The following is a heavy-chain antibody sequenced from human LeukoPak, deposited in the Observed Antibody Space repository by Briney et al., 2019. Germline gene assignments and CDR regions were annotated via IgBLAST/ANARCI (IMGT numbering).Heavy chain of an antibody. D-gene: IGHD5-18*01. Sequence: ASVKVSCKASGYTFTSYGTSWVRQAPGQGLEWMGWISAYNGNTNYAQKLQGRVTMTTDTSTSTAYMELRSLRSDDTAVYYCARCIVDTAMADQKNFDYWGQGTLVTVSS. CDR2: ISAYNGNT. V-gene: IGHV1-18*01. CDR3: ARCIVDTAMADQKNFDY. CDR1: GYTFTSYG. J-gene: IGHJ4*02.